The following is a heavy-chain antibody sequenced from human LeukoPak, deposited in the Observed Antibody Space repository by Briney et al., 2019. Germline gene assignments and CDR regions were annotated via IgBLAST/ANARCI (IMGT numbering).Heavy chain of an antibody. J-gene: IGHJ2*01. CDR3: ARDIPWYFDL. CDR2: ISSGGST. V-gene: IGHV3-66*01. Sequence: VRQAGXXGLEWVSVISSGGSTYYADSVKGRFTISRDNSKNTLYLQMNSLRAEDTAVYYCARDIPWYFDLWGRGTLVTVSS.